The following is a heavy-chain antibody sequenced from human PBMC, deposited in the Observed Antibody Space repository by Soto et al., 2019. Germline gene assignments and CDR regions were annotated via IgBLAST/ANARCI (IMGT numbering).Heavy chain of an antibody. J-gene: IGHJ4*02. V-gene: IGHV3-48*02. CDR1: GFTFSSYS. CDR2: ISSSSSTI. Sequence: GGSLRLSCAASGFTFSSYSMNWVRQAPGKGLEWVSYISSSSSTIYYADSVKGRFTISRDNAKNSLYLQMNSLRDEDTAVYYCARDGLRDGYNSAPFDYWGQGTLVTVSS. D-gene: IGHD5-12*01. CDR3: ARDGLRDGYNSAPFDY.